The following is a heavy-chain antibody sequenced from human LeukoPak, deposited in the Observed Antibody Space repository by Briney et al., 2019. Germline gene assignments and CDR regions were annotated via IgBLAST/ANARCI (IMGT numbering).Heavy chain of an antibody. CDR2: IYSSGST. J-gene: IGHJ4*02. V-gene: IGHV4-59*01. Sequence: PSETLSLTCTVSGGSISSYYWSWIRQPPGKGLEWIGYIYSSGSTNYNPSLKGRVTISVETSKNQFSLKVNSVTAADTAVYYCAKVGWLAPPTSGGKESRVTVSS. CDR1: GGSISSYY. CDR3: AKVGWLAPPTS. D-gene: IGHD6-19*01.